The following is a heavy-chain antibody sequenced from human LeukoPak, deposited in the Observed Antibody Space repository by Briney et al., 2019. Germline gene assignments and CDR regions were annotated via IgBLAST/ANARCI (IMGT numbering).Heavy chain of an antibody. CDR1: GGSLSGYY. Sequence: SETLSLTCAVYGGSLSGYYWGWICQPPGKGLEWIGSIYYSGSTYYNPSLKSRATTSVDTSKNQSSLKLSSVTAADTAVYYCARRSIAVAGFDYWGQGTLVTVSS. J-gene: IGHJ4*02. CDR3: ARRSIAVAGFDY. CDR2: IYYSGST. V-gene: IGHV4-39*01. D-gene: IGHD6-19*01.